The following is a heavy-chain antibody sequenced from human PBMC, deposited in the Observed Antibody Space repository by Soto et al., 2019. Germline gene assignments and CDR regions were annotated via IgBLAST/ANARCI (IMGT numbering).Heavy chain of an antibody. D-gene: IGHD1-1*01. CDR1: GDSISSADYY. Sequence: SETLSLTCTVSGDSISSADYYWSWLRQTPGKGLEWIGHIFYSGTTYYNPSLKSRLTISVDTSKNHFSLRLTSVTAADTAVYYCARDLWVEPELYYYGMDVWGQGTTVTVSS. CDR2: IFYSGTT. CDR3: ARDLWVEPELYYYGMDV. J-gene: IGHJ6*02. V-gene: IGHV4-30-4*01.